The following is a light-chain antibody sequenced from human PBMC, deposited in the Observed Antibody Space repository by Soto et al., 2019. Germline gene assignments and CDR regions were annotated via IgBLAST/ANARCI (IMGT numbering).Light chain of an antibody. J-gene: IGKJ4*01. CDR2: DAS. V-gene: IGKV3-11*01. CDR1: QSITDS. CDR3: QQRSNWPSVT. Sequence: ESVLTQSPATLSLSLGDRATLSCRASQSITDSLAWYRHQPGQPPRLLIYDASKKATGIPARFIGSRSATHLSLPISSLEHEDFGLYYCQQRSNWPSVTFGGGTNVEIK.